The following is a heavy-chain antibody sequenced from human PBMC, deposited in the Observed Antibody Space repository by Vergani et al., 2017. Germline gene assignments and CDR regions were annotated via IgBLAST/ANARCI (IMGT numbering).Heavy chain of an antibody. CDR3: ARGDRITIFGVVIIPFDY. D-gene: IGHD3-3*01. Sequence: QVQLVQSGAEVKKPGASVQVSCKASGYTFTSYYMHWVRQAPGQGLEWMGIINPSGGSTSYAQKFQGRVTMTRDTSTSTVYMELSSLRSEDTAVYYCARGDRITIFGVVIIPFDYWGQGTLVTVSS. CDR1: GYTFTSYY. J-gene: IGHJ4*02. CDR2: INPSGGST. V-gene: IGHV1-46*03.